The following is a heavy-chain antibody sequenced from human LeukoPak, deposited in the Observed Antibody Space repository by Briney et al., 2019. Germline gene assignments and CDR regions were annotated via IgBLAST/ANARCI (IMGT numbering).Heavy chain of an antibody. Sequence: GGSLRLSCAASGFTFSSYGMHWVRQVPGKGLEWVAVISYDGSNKYYADSVKGRFTISRDNSKNTLYLQMNSLRAEDTAVYYRAKDLLGYCSGGSCYPFNAFDIWGQGTMVTVSS. CDR1: GFTFSSYG. D-gene: IGHD2-15*01. CDR3: AKDLLGYCSGGSCYPFNAFDI. J-gene: IGHJ3*02. V-gene: IGHV3-30*18. CDR2: ISYDGSNK.